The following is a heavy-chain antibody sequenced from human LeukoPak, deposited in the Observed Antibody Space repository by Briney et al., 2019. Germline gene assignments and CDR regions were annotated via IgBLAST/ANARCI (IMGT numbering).Heavy chain of an antibody. J-gene: IGHJ4*02. D-gene: IGHD3-16*02. CDR3: AGLMITFGGVIGHYFDY. CDR2: IYYSGST. V-gene: IGHV4-59*08. CDR1: GGSISSYY. Sequence: SETLSLTCTVSGGSISSYYWSWIRQPPGKGLEWIGYIYYSGSTNYNPSLKSRVTISVDTSKNQFSLKLSSVTAADTAVYYCAGLMITFGGVIGHYFDYWGQGTLVTVSS.